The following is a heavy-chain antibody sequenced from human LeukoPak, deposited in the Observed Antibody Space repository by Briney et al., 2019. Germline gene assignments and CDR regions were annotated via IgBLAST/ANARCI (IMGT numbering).Heavy chain of an antibody. CDR3: ARSFYYDSSGYHYLDY. J-gene: IGHJ4*02. Sequence: ASVKVSCKASGYTFTSYYMHWVRQAPGQGLEWMGIISPSGGSTSYAQKFQGRVTMTRDTSTSTVYMELSSLRSEDTAVYYCARSFYYDSSGYHYLDYWGQGTLVTVSS. CDR2: ISPSGGST. V-gene: IGHV1-46*01. D-gene: IGHD3-22*01. CDR1: GYTFTSYY.